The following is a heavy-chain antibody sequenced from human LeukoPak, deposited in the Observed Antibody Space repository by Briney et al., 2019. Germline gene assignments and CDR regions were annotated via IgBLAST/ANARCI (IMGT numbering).Heavy chain of an antibody. J-gene: IGHJ3*02. Sequence: GASVKVSCKASGGTFSSYAISWVRQAPGQGLEWMGGIIPIFGTANYAQKFQGRVTITADESTSTAYMELNSLRSEDTAVYYCARDRGERAFDIWGQGTMVTVSS. CDR1: GGTFSSYA. CDR2: IIPIFGTA. D-gene: IGHD1-1*01. V-gene: IGHV1-69*13. CDR3: ARDRGERAFDI.